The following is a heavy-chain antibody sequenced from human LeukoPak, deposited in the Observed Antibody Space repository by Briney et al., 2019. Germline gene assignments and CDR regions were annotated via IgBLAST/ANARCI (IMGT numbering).Heavy chain of an antibody. Sequence: SETLSLTCTVSGGSISSSSYYWGWIRQPPGKGLEWIGSIYYSGSTYYNPSLKSRVTISVDTSKNQFSLKLSSVTAADTAVYYCASKVVSPPNYFENWGQGTLVTVSS. D-gene: IGHD3-16*02. CDR2: IYYSGST. CDR1: GGSISSSSYY. J-gene: IGHJ4*02. V-gene: IGHV4-39*07. CDR3: ASKVVSPPNYFEN.